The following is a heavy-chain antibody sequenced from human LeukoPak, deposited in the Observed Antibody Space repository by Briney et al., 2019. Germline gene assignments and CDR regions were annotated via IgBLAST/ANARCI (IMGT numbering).Heavy chain of an antibody. J-gene: IGHJ4*02. CDR2: FYHSGST. CDR1: GGSISSSNW. V-gene: IGHV4-4*02. CDR3: ARDSSSQYFDD. D-gene: IGHD6-6*01. Sequence: PSETLSLTCAVSGGSISSSNWWSCVRPPPGKGLGWIGEFYHSGSTNYNPPHKSRSTISVDKSKNLFSLELSSVTAADTDVYYCARDSSSQYFDDWGQGTLVTVSS.